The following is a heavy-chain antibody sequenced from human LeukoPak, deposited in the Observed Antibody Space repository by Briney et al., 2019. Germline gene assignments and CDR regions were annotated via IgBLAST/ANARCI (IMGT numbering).Heavy chain of an antibody. CDR2: IYRSGST. V-gene: IGHV4-39*07. CDR3: ARRYGSGSYKRHWFDP. Sequence: PSETLSLTCNVSGGSISSSSYYWTWIRQPPGKGLEWIGEIYRSGSTNYNPSLKSRVTMSVDTPRNQFSLKLSSVTAADTAVYYCARRYGSGSYKRHWFDPWGQGTLVTVSS. J-gene: IGHJ5*02. D-gene: IGHD3-10*01. CDR1: GGSISSSSYY.